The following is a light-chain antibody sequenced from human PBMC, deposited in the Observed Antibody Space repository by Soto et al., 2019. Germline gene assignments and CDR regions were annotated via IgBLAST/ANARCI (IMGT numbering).Light chain of an antibody. CDR1: SSDVGGYNY. CDR2: DVS. Sequence: SVLTQPASVSGSPGQSITISCTGTSSDVGGYNYVSWYQQHPGKAPKLMIYDVSNRPSGVSTRFSGSKSGNTASLTISGLQAEDEADYYCSSHTSSSTLDVFGTGTKVTVL. J-gene: IGLJ1*01. CDR3: SSHTSSSTLDV. V-gene: IGLV2-14*01.